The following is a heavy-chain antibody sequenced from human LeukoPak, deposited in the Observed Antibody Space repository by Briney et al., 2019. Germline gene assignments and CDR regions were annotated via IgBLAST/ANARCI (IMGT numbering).Heavy chain of an antibody. V-gene: IGHV1-2*06. CDR1: GYTFTGYY. CDR3: ARVPGPTYYYDSSGYYFNY. Sequence: GAPVKVSCEASGYTFTGYYMHWVRQAPGQGLEWMGRINPNSGGTNYAQKFQGRVTMTRDTSISTAYMELSRLRSDDTAVYYCARVPGPTYYYDSSGYYFNYWGQGTLVTVSP. J-gene: IGHJ4*02. CDR2: INPNSGGT. D-gene: IGHD3-22*01.